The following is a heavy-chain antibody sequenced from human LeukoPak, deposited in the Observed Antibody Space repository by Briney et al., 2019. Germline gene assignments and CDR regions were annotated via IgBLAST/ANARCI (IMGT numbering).Heavy chain of an antibody. CDR2: ISYDGSNK. CDR3: ARDRITGTSNFDY. Sequence: GGSLRLSCAAFGFTFSSYAMHWVRQAPGKGLEWVAVISYDGSNKYYADSVKGRFTISRDNSKNTLYLQMNSLRAEDTAVYYCARDRITGTSNFDYWGQGTLVTVSS. V-gene: IGHV3-30*04. CDR1: GFTFSSYA. J-gene: IGHJ4*02. D-gene: IGHD1-20*01.